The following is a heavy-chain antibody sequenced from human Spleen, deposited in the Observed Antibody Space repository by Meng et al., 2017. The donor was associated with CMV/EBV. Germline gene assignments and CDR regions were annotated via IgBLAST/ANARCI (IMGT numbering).Heavy chain of an antibody. V-gene: IGHV1-2*02. D-gene: IGHD3-22*01. CDR1: GYTFSDYH. J-gene: IGHJ6*02. Sequence: ASVKVSCKGSGYTFSDYHIHWVRQAPGQGLEWMGWIKPNTGDTKYSPRFQGRVTMTRDTSISTAYMELSRLRSDDTAVYYCARNQVGVRNWPRPPVLYGTDVWGQGTTVTVSS. CDR3: ARNQVGVRNWPRPPVLYGTDV. CDR2: IKPNTGDT.